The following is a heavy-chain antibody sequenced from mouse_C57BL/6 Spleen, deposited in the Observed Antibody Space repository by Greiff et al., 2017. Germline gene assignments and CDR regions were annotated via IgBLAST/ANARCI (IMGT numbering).Heavy chain of an antibody. D-gene: IGHD3-3*01. CDR1: GYSITSGYY. J-gene: IGHJ2*01. CDR3: AGGPHYFDY. V-gene: IGHV3-6*01. CDR2: ISYDGSN. Sequence: EVKLMESGPGLVKPSQSLSLTCSVTGYSITSGYYWNWIRQFPGNKLEWMGYISYDGSNNYNPSLKNRISITRDTSKNQFVLKLNSVTTEDTATYYCAGGPHYFDYWGQGTTLTVSS.